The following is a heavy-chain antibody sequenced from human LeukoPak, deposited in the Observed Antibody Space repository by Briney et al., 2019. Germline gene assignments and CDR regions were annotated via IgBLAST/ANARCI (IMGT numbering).Heavy chain of an antibody. CDR3: ARDEGLPAEFFQH. J-gene: IGHJ1*01. V-gene: IGHV3-21*01. CDR2: IDGSNYI. D-gene: IGHD3/OR15-3a*01. Sequence: GGSLRLSCAASGFAFSLYNMNWVRQAPGKGLEWVPCIDGSNYIYYADSVKGRFTVSRDNAKNLLYLQLNRLRAEDTAVYYCARDEGLPAEFFQHWGQGTLVTVSS. CDR1: GFAFSLYN.